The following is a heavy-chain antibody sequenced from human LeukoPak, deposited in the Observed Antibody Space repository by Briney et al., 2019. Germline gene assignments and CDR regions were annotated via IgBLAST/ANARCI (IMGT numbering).Heavy chain of an antibody. D-gene: IGHD6-13*01. V-gene: IGHV3-20*04. J-gene: IGHJ5*02. CDR2: INWNGASI. Sequence: PGGSLRLSCAASGFTFDDHGMSWVRHAPGKGLEWVSHINWNGASIGYADSVKGRFTISRDNAKTSLYLQMNSLRAEDTALYYCARHIAAAGTNWVDPWGQGTLVTVSS. CDR1: GFTFDDHG. CDR3: ARHIAAAGTNWVDP.